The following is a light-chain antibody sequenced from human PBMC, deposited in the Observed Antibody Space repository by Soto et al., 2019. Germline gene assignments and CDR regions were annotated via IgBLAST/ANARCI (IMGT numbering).Light chain of an antibody. CDR1: SSNIGAGYD. Sequence: QSVLTQPPSVSGAPGQRVTISCTGSSSNIGAGYDVHWYQQLPGTAPKLLIYVNSNRPSGVPDRFSGSKSGTSASLAITGRQAEDDADYYCQSYDSSLSAVVFGGGTKVTVL. V-gene: IGLV1-40*01. CDR3: QSYDSSLSAVV. J-gene: IGLJ2*01. CDR2: VNS.